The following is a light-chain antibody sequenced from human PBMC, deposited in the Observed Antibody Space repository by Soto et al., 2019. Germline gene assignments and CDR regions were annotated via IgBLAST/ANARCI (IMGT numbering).Light chain of an antibody. CDR1: QSVRSSH. CDR3: QQYSSSPAT. V-gene: IGKV3-20*01. J-gene: IGKJ1*01. CDR2: GAS. Sequence: EIVLTQSPGTLSLSPGERATLSCRASQSVRSSHLAWYQQKPGQAPRLLIYGASTSATGIPDRFSGSGSGTDFTLTISRLETEDLAVYYCQQYSSSPATFGQGTKVEIK.